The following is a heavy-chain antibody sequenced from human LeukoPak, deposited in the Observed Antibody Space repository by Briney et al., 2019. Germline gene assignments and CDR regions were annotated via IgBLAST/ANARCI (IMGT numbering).Heavy chain of an antibody. V-gene: IGHV4-4*07. CDR1: GDSISGYY. CDR3: ARHHMGNWFDP. J-gene: IGHJ5*02. Sequence: SETLSLTCTVSGDSISGYYWSWIRQPAGKGLEWIGRVYTSGSTNYNPSLKSRVTISLDTSNNQFSLKLTSVTAADTAVYYCARHHMGNWFDPWGQGTLVTVSS. CDR2: VYTSGST.